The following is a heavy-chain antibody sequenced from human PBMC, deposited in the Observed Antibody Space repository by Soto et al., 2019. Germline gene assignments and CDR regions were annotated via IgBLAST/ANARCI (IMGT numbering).Heavy chain of an antibody. CDR2: IRSKAYGGTT. CDR1: GFTFGDYA. Sequence: GGSLRLSCTASGFTFGDYAMSWFRQAPGKGLEWVGFIRSKAYGGTTEYAASVKGRFTISRDDSKSIAYLQMNSLKTEDTAVYYCTREANYDFWSGYYTGNDAFDIWGQGTMVTVSS. V-gene: IGHV3-49*03. J-gene: IGHJ3*02. D-gene: IGHD3-3*01. CDR3: TREANYDFWSGYYTGNDAFDI.